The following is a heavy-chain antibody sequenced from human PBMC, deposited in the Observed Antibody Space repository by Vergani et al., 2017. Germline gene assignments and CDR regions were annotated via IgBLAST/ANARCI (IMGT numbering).Heavy chain of an antibody. CDR2: IYYTGTT. J-gene: IGHJ4*02. Sequence: QLQLQESGPGLVKPSETLSLTCTVSGGSIGVYYWSCIRQPPGKGLEWIGYIYYTGTTNYNPSLKSRVTISVDTSKNQFSLKLSSVTAADTAVYYCARSRGTLFDYWGQGTLVTVSS. D-gene: IGHD1-1*01. CDR1: GGSIGVYY. CDR3: ARSRGTLFDY. V-gene: IGHV4-59*01.